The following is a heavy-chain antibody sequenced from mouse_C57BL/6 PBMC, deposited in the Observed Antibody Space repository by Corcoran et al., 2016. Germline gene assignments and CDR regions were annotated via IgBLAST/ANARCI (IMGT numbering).Heavy chain of an antibody. V-gene: IGHV1-81*01. CDR3: ARQRVITGAY. CDR2: IYPRSGNT. D-gene: IGHD1-1*01. J-gene: IGHJ3*01. Sequence: QVQLQQSGAELARPGASVKLSCKASGYTFTSYGISWVKQRTGQGLEWIGEIYPRSGNTYYNEKFKGKATLTADKSSSTAYMELRSLTSEDSAVYFCARQRVITGAYWGQGTLVTVSA. CDR1: GYTFTSYG.